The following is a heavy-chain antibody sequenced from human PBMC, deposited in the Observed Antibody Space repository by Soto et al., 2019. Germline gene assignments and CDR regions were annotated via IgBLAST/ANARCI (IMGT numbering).Heavy chain of an antibody. CDR2: ISYDGSNK. CDR1: GFTFSSYG. CDR3: AKSGLRYFDWLLWVDY. Sequence: PGGSLILSCAASGFTFSSYGMHWVRQAPGKGLEWVAVISYDGSNKYYADSVKGRFTISRDNSKNTLYLQMNSLRAEDTAVYYCAKSGLRYFDWLLWVDYWGQGTLVTVSS. J-gene: IGHJ4*02. V-gene: IGHV3-30*18. D-gene: IGHD3-9*01.